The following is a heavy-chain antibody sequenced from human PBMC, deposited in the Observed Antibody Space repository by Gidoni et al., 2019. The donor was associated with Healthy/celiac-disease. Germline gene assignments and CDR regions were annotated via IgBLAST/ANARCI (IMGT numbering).Heavy chain of an antibody. J-gene: IGHJ4*02. V-gene: IGHV1-24*01. CDR2: FDPEDGET. CDR3: ATDLRQGQWLRFDY. CDR1: GYTLTELS. D-gene: IGHD6-19*01. Sequence: QVQLVQSGAEVKKPGASVQVSCKVSGYTLTELSMHWLRQAPGKGLEWMGGFDPEDGETIYAQKFQGRVTMTEDTSTDTAYMELSSLRSEDTAVYYCATDLRQGQWLRFDYWGQGTLVTVSS.